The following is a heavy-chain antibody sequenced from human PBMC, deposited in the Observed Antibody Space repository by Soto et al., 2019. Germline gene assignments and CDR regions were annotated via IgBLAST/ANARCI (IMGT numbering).Heavy chain of an antibody. Sequence: GGSLRLSCEASGFIFSSYAMNWVRQAPGKGLQCVSSITGSGDYTSYIASVKGRFTISRDNSKNTLYLQMNSLRAEDTAVYFCAKEQTTGAHYALDYWSQGTLVTVYS. J-gene: IGHJ4*02. CDR1: GFIFSSYA. D-gene: IGHD2-8*02. CDR3: AKEQTTGAHYALDY. CDR2: ITGSGDYT. V-gene: IGHV3-23*01.